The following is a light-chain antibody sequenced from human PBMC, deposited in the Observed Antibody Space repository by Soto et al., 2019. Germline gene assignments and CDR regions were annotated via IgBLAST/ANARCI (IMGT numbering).Light chain of an antibody. CDR3: QHRSDWPFT. Sequence: EVVLTQSPATLSLSPGDRATLSCRASESVSNYLAWYQQKPGQPPRLVIYDVSSRATGIPARFSGSGSGTDFTLTISSLEPEDFAVYYCQHRSDWPFTLGPGTRVDI. CDR1: ESVSNY. J-gene: IGKJ3*01. CDR2: DVS. V-gene: IGKV3-11*01.